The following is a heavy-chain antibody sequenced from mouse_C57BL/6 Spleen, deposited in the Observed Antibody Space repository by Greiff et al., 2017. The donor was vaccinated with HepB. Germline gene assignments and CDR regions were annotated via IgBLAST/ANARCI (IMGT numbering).Heavy chain of an antibody. CDR1: GYTFTSYW. Sequence: VQLQQSGAELAKPGASVKLSCKASGYTFTSYWMHWVKQRPGQGLEWIGYINPSSGYTKYNQKFKDKTKLTADKSSSTVYMQMSSLTYEDSAVYYCARWDCWGQGTTLTVSS. CDR2: INPSSGYT. V-gene: IGHV1-7*01. J-gene: IGHJ2*01. CDR3: ARWDC.